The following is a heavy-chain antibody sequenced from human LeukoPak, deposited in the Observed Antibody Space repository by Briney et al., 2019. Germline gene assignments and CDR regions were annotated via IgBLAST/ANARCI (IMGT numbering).Heavy chain of an antibody. CDR1: GFTFSSYG. Sequence: PGRSLRLSCAASGFTFSSYGMHWVRQAPGKGLEWVAVISYDGSNKYYADSVKGRFTISRDNSKNTLYLQMNSLRAEDTAVYYCAKDTKAYQQLPTFDVDWGQGTLVTVSS. J-gene: IGHJ4*02. D-gene: IGHD6-13*01. V-gene: IGHV3-30*18. CDR2: ISYDGSNK. CDR3: AKDTKAYQQLPTFDVD.